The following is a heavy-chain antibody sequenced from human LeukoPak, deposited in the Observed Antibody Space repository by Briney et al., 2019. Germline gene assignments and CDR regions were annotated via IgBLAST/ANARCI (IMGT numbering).Heavy chain of an antibody. J-gene: IGHJ6*02. CDR3: ARTRVRGAPGGMDV. Sequence: ASVKASCKASGYTFTGYYMHWVRQAPGQGLEWMGWINPNSGGTNYAQKFQGWVTMTRDTSISTAYMELSRLRSDDTAVYYCARTRVRGAPGGMDVWGQGTTVTVSS. V-gene: IGHV1-2*04. D-gene: IGHD3-10*01. CDR1: GYTFTGYY. CDR2: INPNSGGT.